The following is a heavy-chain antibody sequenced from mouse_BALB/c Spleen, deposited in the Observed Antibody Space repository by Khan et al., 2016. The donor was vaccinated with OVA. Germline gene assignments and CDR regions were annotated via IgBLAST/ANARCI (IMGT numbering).Heavy chain of an antibody. CDR2: ISYSGNT. CDR3: ARIQGGDFDY. J-gene: IGHJ2*01. V-gene: IGHV3-2*02. D-gene: IGHD3-2*02. CDR1: GYSITSDYA. Sequence: QLEESGPGLVKPSQSLSLTCTVTGYSITSDYAWNWIRQFPGNKLEWMGYISYSGNTKYTPSLKSRISITRDTSKNQFFLQLNFVTIEDTATYYCARIQGGDFDYWGQGTTLTVSS.